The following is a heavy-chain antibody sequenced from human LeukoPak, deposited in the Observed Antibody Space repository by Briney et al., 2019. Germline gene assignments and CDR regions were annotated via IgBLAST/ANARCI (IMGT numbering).Heavy chain of an antibody. CDR2: ISGSGGST. Sequence: GGSLRLSCAASGFTFSSYGMSWVRQAPGKGLEWVSAISGSGGSTYYADSVKGRFTISRDNAKNSLYLQMNSLRAEDTAVYYCARADGYYYDSSEQETWGQGTMVTVSS. V-gene: IGHV3-23*01. CDR3: ARADGYYYDSSEQET. J-gene: IGHJ3*01. D-gene: IGHD3-22*01. CDR1: GFTFSSYG.